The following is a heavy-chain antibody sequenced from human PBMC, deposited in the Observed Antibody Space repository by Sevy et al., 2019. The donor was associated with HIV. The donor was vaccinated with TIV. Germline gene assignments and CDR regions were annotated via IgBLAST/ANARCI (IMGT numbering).Heavy chain of an antibody. Sequence: GGSLRLSCAASGFSFSKYWMSWVRQAPGKGLEWVANIKEDGSQKNYLESVKGRFTISRDNAKNLLYLQMNNLRADDTAVYYCARGPGILSGYSFPYFDFWGQGTLVTVSS. CDR3: ARGPGILSGYSFPYFDF. CDR1: GFSFSKYW. J-gene: IGHJ4*02. D-gene: IGHD3-9*01. V-gene: IGHV3-7*01. CDR2: IKEDGSQK.